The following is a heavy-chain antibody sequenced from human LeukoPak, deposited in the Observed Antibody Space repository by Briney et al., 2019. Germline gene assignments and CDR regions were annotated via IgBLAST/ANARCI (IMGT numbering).Heavy chain of an antibody. CDR2: ISGSGQYI. CDR1: GFTFNSFT. J-gene: IGHJ4*02. D-gene: IGHD6-19*01. V-gene: IGHV3-21*01. Sequence: GGSLRLSCAASGFTFNSFTMNWVRHAPGKGLEWLSSISGSGQYIYYADSLTGRLTISRDNAKDSLYLQLYSLRAEDTSVYYCAREGYNSAFLDSWGQGTLVSVS. CDR3: AREGYNSAFLDS.